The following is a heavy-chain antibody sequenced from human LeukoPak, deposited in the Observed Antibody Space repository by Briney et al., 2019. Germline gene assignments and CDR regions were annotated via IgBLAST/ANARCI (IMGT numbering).Heavy chain of an antibody. J-gene: IGHJ5*02. CDR3: ARRKDMADFGSAYYPLDH. D-gene: IGHD3-3*01. CDR2: INWNGGIT. Sequence: GGSLRLSCEVSGFTFDDYGMTWVRQRPGKGLEWVSDINWNGGITSYAASVRGRFTVSRDNARNLLYLQMTSLSVEDTALYYCARRKDMADFGSAYYPLDHWGQGTLVTVS. CDR1: GFTFDDYG. V-gene: IGHV3-20*04.